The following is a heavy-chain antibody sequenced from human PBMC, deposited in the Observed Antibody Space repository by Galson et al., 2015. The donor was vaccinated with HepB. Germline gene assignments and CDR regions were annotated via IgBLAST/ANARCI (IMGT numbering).Heavy chain of an antibody. CDR3: AREGELFDY. J-gene: IGHJ4*02. CDR2: INSDGNTI. V-gene: IGHV3-74*01. CDR1: GFTFSNYW. Sequence: SLRLSCAASGFTFSNYWMHWVRQVPGEGLVWVSRINSDGNTINYADSVKGRFTISRDNSKNTLYLQMNSLRAEDTAVYYCAREGELFDYWGQGTLVTVSS. D-gene: IGHD1-7*01.